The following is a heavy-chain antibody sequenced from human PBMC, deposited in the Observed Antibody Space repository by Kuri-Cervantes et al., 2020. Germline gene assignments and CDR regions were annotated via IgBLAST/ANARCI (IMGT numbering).Heavy chain of an antibody. CDR3: ARGTDLGGLRNLDH. D-gene: IGHD3-16*01. CDR1: GGSFSGYY. J-gene: IGHJ4*02. Sequence: ETLSLTCGVYGGSFSGYYWSWVRQAPGKGLEWVSSINWNGGRTRYADSVKGRFTVSRDNPKNSLYLQMNSLRAEDTALYYCARGTDLGGLRNLDHWGQGTLVTVSS. CDR2: INWNGGRT. V-gene: IGHV3-20*04.